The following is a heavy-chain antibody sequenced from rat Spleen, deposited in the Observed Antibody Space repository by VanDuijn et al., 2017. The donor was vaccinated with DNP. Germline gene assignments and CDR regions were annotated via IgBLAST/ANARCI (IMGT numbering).Heavy chain of an antibody. J-gene: IGHJ3*01. Sequence: EVQLVESGGGLVQPGWSLKLSCAASGFTVSDFNMAWVRQAPKKGLEWVATIIYDGSRTYYRDSVQGRFTISRDNAKDTLYLQMDSLRSEDTATYYCATRDYYTGPYNSFAHWGQGTLVTVSS. CDR1: GFTVSDFN. CDR2: IIYDGSRT. CDR3: ATRDYYTGPYNSFAH. D-gene: IGHD1-6*01. V-gene: IGHV5S10*01.